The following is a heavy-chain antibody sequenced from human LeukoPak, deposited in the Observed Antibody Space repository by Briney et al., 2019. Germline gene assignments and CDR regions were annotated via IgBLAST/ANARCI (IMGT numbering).Heavy chain of an antibody. V-gene: IGHV3-30*18. CDR1: GFTFSSYA. D-gene: IGHD3-10*01. CDR3: AKDPGYGSGSYYYFDY. Sequence: PGGSLRLSCAASGFTFSSYAMHWVRQAPGKGLEWVAVISYDGSNKYYADSVKGRFTISRDNSKNTLYLQMNSLRAEDTAVYYCAKDPGYGSGSYYYFDYWGQGTLVTVSS. CDR2: ISYDGSNK. J-gene: IGHJ4*02.